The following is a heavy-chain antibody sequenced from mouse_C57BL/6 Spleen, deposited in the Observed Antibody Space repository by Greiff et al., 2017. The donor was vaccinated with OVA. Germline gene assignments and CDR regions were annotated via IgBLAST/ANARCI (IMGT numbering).Heavy chain of an antibody. D-gene: IGHD2-2*01. V-gene: IGHV1-64*01. J-gene: IGHJ4*01. CDR3: ARSYGYGYAMDY. CDR2: IHPNSGST. Sequence: QVQLQQPGAELVKPGASVKLSCKASGYTFTSYWMHWVKQRPGQGLEWIGMIHPNSGSTKYNEKFKSKATLTVDKSSSTAYMQLSSLTSEDSAVYYCARSYGYGYAMDYWGQGTSVTVSS. CDR1: GYTFTSYW.